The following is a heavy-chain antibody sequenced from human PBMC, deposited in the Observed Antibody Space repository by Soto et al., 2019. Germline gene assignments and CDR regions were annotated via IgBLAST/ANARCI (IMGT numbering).Heavy chain of an antibody. CDR3: ARGPENYYDSSGYYYASFDY. V-gene: IGHV1-69*01. CDR1: GGTFSSYA. CDR2: IIPIFGTA. Sequence: QVQLVQSGAEVKKPGSSVKVSCKASGGTFSSYAISWVRQAPGQGLEWMGGIIPIFGTANYAQKFQGRVTITAHESMSTAYMELSSLRSEDTAVYYCARGPENYYDSSGYYYASFDYWGQGTLVTVSS. D-gene: IGHD3-22*01. J-gene: IGHJ4*02.